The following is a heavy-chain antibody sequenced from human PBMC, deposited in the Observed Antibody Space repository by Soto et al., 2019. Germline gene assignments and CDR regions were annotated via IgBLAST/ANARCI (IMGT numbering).Heavy chain of an antibody. V-gene: IGHV3-7*04. Sequence: EVQLVESGGGLVQPGGSLRLSCAASGFTFSGPWMNWVRQAPGKGLEWVANIKEDGSEKYYVDSVRGRFTISRDNAKNSLFLQMNSLRAEDTAVYYCVRGFGLDSWGPGTLVTVSS. CDR3: VRGFGLDS. CDR1: GFTFSGPW. D-gene: IGHD3-3*01. CDR2: IKEDGSEK. J-gene: IGHJ5*01.